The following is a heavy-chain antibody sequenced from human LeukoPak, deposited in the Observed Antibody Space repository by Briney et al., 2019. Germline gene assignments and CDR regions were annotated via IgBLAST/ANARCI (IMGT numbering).Heavy chain of an antibody. CDR2: IYSGGST. Sequence: GGSLRLSCAASGFTVSTNYMSWVRQAPGKGLEWVSVIYSGGSTYYADSVKGRFTITRDNSKNTLYLQMNSMRAEDMAVYYCATVLRYFDWPRAPKTHDAFDIWGQGTMVTVSS. J-gene: IGHJ3*02. CDR1: GFTVSTNY. V-gene: IGHV3-53*01. D-gene: IGHD3-9*01. CDR3: ATVLRYFDWPRAPKTHDAFDI.